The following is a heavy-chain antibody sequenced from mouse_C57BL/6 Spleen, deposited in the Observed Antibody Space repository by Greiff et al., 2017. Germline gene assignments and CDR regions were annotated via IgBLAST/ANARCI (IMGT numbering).Heavy chain of an antibody. D-gene: IGHD2-4*01. CDR3: AREEDYDGDYYAMDY. CDR2: ISYDGSN. J-gene: IGHJ4*01. CDR1: GYSITSGYY. V-gene: IGHV3-6*01. Sequence: EVQLVESGPGLVKPSQSLSLTCSVTGYSITSGYYWNWIRQFPGNKLEWMGYISYDGSNNYNPSLKNRISITRDTSKNQFFLKLNSVTTEDTATYYCAREEDYDGDYYAMDYWGQGTSVTVSS.